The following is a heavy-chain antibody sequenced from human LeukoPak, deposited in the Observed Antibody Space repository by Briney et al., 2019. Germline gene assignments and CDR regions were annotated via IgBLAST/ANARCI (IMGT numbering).Heavy chain of an antibody. V-gene: IGHV4-30-4*07. D-gene: IGHD1-26*01. CDR1: GGSISSGGYS. Sequence: SETLSLTCAVSGGSISSGGYSWSWIRQPPGKGLEWIGYIYYSGSTYYNPSLKSQVTISVDTSKNQFSLKLSSVTAADTAVYYCARLRSPGDFDYWGQGTLVTVSS. CDR2: IYYSGST. CDR3: ARLRSPGDFDY. J-gene: IGHJ4*02.